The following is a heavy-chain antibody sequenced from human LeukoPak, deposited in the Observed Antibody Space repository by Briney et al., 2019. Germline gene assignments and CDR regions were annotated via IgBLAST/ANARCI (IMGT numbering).Heavy chain of an antibody. CDR2: ISYGGKA. Sequence: SETLSLTCAVSGDSISSGGYWWSWIRQHPGKGPEWIGYISYGGKADYNPSLKSRVAISADTPKNQFSLKLSSTTAADTAVYYCARAPVATPSEFDYWGQGTLVTVSS. CDR3: ARAPVATPSEFDY. J-gene: IGHJ4*02. D-gene: IGHD5-12*01. CDR1: GDSISSGGYW. V-gene: IGHV4-31*11.